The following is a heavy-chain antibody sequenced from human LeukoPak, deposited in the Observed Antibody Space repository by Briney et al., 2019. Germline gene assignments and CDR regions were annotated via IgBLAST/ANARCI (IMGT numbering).Heavy chain of an antibody. D-gene: IGHD1-14*01. CDR2: TYYRSKWYN. CDR1: GDSVSSNSAA. J-gene: IGHJ4*02. Sequence: QTLSLTCAISGDSVSSNSAAWSWIRQSPSRGLEWLGRTYYRSKWYNDYAVSVKSRITINPDTSKNQFSLQLNSVTPEDTAVYYCATSTEHSKQFDYWGQGTLVTVSS. V-gene: IGHV6-1*01. CDR3: ATSTEHSKQFDY.